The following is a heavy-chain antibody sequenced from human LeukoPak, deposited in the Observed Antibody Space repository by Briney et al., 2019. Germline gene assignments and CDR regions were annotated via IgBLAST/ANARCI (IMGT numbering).Heavy chain of an antibody. CDR2: ISRSSAYI. Sequence: GGSLRLSCAASGFTFSGYGMSWVRQAPGKGLKWVSAISRSSAYIYYADSVKGRFTISRDNAKNSLYLQMNSLRAEDTAVYYCASFPPYMVRTDAFDIWGQGTMVTVSS. D-gene: IGHD3-10*01. CDR1: GFTFSGYG. J-gene: IGHJ3*02. CDR3: ASFPPYMVRTDAFDI. V-gene: IGHV3-21*01.